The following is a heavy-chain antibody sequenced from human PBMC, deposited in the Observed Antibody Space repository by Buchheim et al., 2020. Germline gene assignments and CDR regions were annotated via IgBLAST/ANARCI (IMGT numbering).Heavy chain of an antibody. V-gene: IGHV3-30*04. CDR2: ISYDGSNK. Sequence: QVQLVESGGGVVQPGRSLRLSCAASGFTFSSYDMHWVRQAPGKGLEWVAVISYDGSNKYYADSVKGRFTISRANSKNTLYLQMNSLRAEDTAVYYCARVEDYGDYQYYFDYWGQGTL. D-gene: IGHD4-17*01. CDR1: GFTFSSYD. J-gene: IGHJ4*02. CDR3: ARVEDYGDYQYYFDY.